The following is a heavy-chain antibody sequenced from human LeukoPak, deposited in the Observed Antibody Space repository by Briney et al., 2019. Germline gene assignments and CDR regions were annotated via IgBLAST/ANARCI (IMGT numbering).Heavy chain of an antibody. CDR1: GYTFTSYY. CDR3: ARDGIVVVTAIFYWYFDL. J-gene: IGHJ2*01. CDR2: INPSGGST. V-gene: IGHV1-46*01. D-gene: IGHD2-21*02. Sequence: ASVKVSCKASGYTFTSYYMHWVRQAPGQGLEWMGIINPSGGSTSYAQKFQGRVTMTRDTSTSTVYMELSSLRSEDTAVYYCARDGIVVVTAIFYWYFDLWGRGTLVTVSS.